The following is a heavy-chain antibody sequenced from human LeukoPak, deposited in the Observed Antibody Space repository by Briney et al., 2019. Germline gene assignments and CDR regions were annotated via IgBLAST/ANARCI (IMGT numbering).Heavy chain of an antibody. CDR3: ARIRDGYNDAYDI. CDR2: INPDGGNT. CDR1: GYTFTNSY. J-gene: IGHJ3*02. Sequence: PEASVKVSCKASGYTFTNSYIHWVRQAPGQVLEWMGLINPDGGNTNYAQNFQGRVTLTRDTSTSTVYMGLSSLRSEDTAIYYCARIRDGYNDAYDIWGQGTVVTVPS. D-gene: IGHD5-24*01. V-gene: IGHV1-46*01.